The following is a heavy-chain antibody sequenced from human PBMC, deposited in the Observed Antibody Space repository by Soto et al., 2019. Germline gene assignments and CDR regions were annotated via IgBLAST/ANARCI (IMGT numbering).Heavy chain of an antibody. CDR2: ISYDGSNK. CDR3: AKELHSAEAGISDDWFDP. Sequence: QVQLVESGGGVVQPGRSLRLSCAASGFTFSSYGMHCVRQAPGKGLEWVAVISYDGSNKYYADSVKGRFTISRDNSKNPLYLQMNSLRAEATAVYYCAKELHSAEAGISDDWFDPWGQGTLVTVSS. V-gene: IGHV3-30*18. J-gene: IGHJ5*02. CDR1: GFTFSSYG. D-gene: IGHD6-13*01.